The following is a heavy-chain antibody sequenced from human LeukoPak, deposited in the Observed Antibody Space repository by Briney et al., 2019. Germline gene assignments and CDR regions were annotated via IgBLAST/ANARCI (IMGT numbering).Heavy chain of an antibody. CDR3: ASAYCSSTSCPIEN. D-gene: IGHD2-2*01. J-gene: IGHJ4*02. Sequence: GASVKVSCKASGYTFTSYGISWVRQAPGQGLEWMGWISAYNGNTNCAQKLQGRVTMTTDTSTSTAYMELRSLRSDDTAVYYCASAYCSSTSCPIENWGQGTLVTVSS. V-gene: IGHV1-18*01. CDR2: ISAYNGNT. CDR1: GYTFTSYG.